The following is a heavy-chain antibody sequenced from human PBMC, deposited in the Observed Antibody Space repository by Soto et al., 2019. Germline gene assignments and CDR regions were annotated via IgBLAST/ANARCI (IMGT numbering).Heavy chain of an antibody. V-gene: IGHV3-53*02. D-gene: IGHD4-17*01. CDR2: TYTGGNT. J-gene: IGHJ4*02. Sequence: EVQLVETGGGLIQPGGSLSLSCAASGFSINSKYMTWVRQAPGKGLEWVSLTYTGGNTLYADSVKGRFPVARDMSTNTFFLPMDSPRSDDTAIYYCAREGYPYGLDSWGQGSLVAVSS. CDR3: AREGYPYGLDS. CDR1: GFSINSKY.